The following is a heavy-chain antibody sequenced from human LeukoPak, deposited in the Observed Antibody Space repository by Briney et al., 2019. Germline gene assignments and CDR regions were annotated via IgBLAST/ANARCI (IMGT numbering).Heavy chain of an antibody. V-gene: IGHV3-13*04. CDR2: IGTAGDT. Sequence: GGSLRLSCAASGFTFSSYGMHWVRHATGKGLEWVSAIGTAGDTYYPGSVKGRFTISRENAKNSLYLQMNSLRAGDTAVYYCARGGRWGATGGYNWFDPWGQGTLVTVSS. CDR3: ARGGRWGATGGYNWFDP. J-gene: IGHJ5*02. CDR1: GFTFSSYG. D-gene: IGHD1-26*01.